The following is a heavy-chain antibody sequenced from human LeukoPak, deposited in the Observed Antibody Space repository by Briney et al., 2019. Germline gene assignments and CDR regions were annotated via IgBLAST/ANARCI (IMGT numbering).Heavy chain of an antibody. J-gene: IGHJ5*02. CDR3: ARHATGSYSVPWLDP. Sequence: PSETLSLTCTVSGGSISNHYWSWIRQPPGRGLEWIGYFSDSGNTIYNPSLKSRVTILGDTSKNQFSLKLSSVTAADTAVYYCARHATGSYSVPWLDPWGQGTLVTVS. CDR1: GGSISNHY. D-gene: IGHD3-10*01. CDR2: FSDSGNT. V-gene: IGHV4-59*08.